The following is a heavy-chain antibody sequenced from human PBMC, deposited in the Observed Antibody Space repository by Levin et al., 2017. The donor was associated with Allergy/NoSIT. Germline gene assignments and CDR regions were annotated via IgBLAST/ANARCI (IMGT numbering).Heavy chain of an antibody. D-gene: IGHD4-17*01. V-gene: IGHV1-2*02. CDR2: VNCNSGDT. J-gene: IGHJ4*02. CDR1: GYTFTDHY. Sequence: DSVKVSCEAAGYTFTDHYIHWVRQAPGQGLEWMGWVNCNSGDTHYAQKFQDRVTMTRDTSITTAYIEVSSLRFDDAALYFCARNDYGDYVQNFDYWGQGTLVTVSS. CDR3: ARNDYGDYVQNFDY.